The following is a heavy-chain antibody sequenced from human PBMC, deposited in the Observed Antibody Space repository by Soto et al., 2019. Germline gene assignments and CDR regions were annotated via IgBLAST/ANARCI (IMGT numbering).Heavy chain of an antibody. J-gene: IGHJ4*02. CDR3: ARDRDIVGASPLAY. CDR1: GFTFRGYW. V-gene: IGHV3-74*01. CDR2: ITTDGGST. D-gene: IGHD1-26*01. Sequence: EVPLVESGGGLVQPGGSLRLSCAASGFTFRGYWMNWVRQAPGKGLVWVSHITTDGGSTNYADSVKGRFTISRDNAKATLYLYMSSLRVDDTAVYYCARDRDIVGASPLAYWGQGTLVTVAS.